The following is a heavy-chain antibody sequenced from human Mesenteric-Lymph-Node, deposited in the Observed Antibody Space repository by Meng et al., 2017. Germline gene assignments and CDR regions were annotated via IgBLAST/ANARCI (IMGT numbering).Heavy chain of an antibody. Sequence: SETLSLTCTVSGGSISSSSYYWGWIRQPPGKGLEWIGSIYYSGSTYYNPSLKSRVTISVDTSKNQFSLKLSSVTAADTAVYYRARGITIFPKDAFDIWGQGTMVTVSS. J-gene: IGHJ3*02. CDR2: IYYSGST. CDR1: GGSISSSSYY. V-gene: IGHV4-39*07. D-gene: IGHD3-9*01. CDR3: ARGITIFPKDAFDI.